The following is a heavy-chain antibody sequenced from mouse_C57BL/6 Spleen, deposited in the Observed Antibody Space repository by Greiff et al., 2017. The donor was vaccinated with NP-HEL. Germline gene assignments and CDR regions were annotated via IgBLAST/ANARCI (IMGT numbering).Heavy chain of an antibody. D-gene: IGHD1-1*01. CDR2: IDPNSGGT. CDR1: GYTFTSYW. V-gene: IGHV1-72*01. Sequence: QVQLQQPGAELVKPGASVKLSCKASGYTFTSYWMHWVKQRPGRGLEWIGRIDPNSGGTKYNEKFKSKATLTVDKPSSTAYMQLSSLTSEDSAVYYCAREPPTTVVGDYAMDYWGQGTSVTVSS. J-gene: IGHJ4*01. CDR3: AREPPTTVVGDYAMDY.